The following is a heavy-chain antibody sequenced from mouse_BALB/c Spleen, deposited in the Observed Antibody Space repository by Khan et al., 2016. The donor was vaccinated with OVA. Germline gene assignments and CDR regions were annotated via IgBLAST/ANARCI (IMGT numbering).Heavy chain of an antibody. V-gene: IGHV3-2*02. CDR1: GYSITSGYG. CDR3: ARTARIKY. CDR2: ISYSGST. Sequence: VPLKQSGPGLVKPSQSLSLTCTVTGYSITSGYGWNWIRQFPGNKLEWMGYISYSGSTNYNPSLKSRISITRDTSKNQFFLQLNSVTTEDTATXYCARTARIKYWGQGTTLTVSS. D-gene: IGHD1-2*01. J-gene: IGHJ2*01.